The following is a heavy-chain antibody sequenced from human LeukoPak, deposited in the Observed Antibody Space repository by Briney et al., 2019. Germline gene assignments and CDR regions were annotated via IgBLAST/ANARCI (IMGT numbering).Heavy chain of an antibody. D-gene: IGHD3-22*01. J-gene: IGHJ3*02. CDR3: TTVSMSTPETYYYDSSGSIAFDI. CDR2: IKSKTDGGTT. Sequence: RAGGSLRLSCAASGFTFSSYAMHWVRQAPGKGLEWVGRIKSKTDGGTTDYAAPVKGRFTISRDDSKNTLYLQMNSLKTEDTAVYYCTTVSMSTPETYYYDSSGSIAFDIWGQGTMVTVSS. CDR1: GFTFSSYA. V-gene: IGHV3-15*01.